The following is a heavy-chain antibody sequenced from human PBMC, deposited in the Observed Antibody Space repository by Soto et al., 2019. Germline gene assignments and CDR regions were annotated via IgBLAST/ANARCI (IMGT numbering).Heavy chain of an antibody. D-gene: IGHD3-10*01. CDR1: GWSFSGYY. CDR3: ARVPRYYYGSGSLDY. CDR2: INHSGST. Sequence: PSETLSLTCAVYGWSFSGYYWSWIRQPPGKGLEWIGEINHSGSTNYNPSLKSRVTLSVDTSKNQFSLKLSSVTAADTAVYYCARVPRYYYGSGSLDYWGQGTLVTVSS. V-gene: IGHV4-34*01. J-gene: IGHJ4*02.